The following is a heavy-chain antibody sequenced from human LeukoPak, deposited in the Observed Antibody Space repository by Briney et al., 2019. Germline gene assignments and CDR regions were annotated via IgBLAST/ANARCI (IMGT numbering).Heavy chain of an antibody. CDR3: AKGPAWRGYSYGRNWFDP. Sequence: PGGSLRLSCAASGFTFDDSAMHWVRQAPGKGLEWVSGIRWNSGSIGYTDSVKGRFTISRDNAKNSLYLQMNSLIAEDTALYYCAKGPAWRGYSYGRNWFDPWGQGTLVTVSS. CDR1: GFTFDDSA. D-gene: IGHD5-18*01. V-gene: IGHV3-9*01. J-gene: IGHJ5*02. CDR2: IRWNSGSI.